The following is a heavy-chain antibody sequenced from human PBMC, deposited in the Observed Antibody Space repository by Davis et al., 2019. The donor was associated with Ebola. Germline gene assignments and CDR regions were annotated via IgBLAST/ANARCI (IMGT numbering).Heavy chain of an antibody. J-gene: IGHJ4*02. V-gene: IGHV4-4*02. Sequence: MPSDTLSLTFAVSGDSISSSKWWSWVRQPPGKGLEWIGEIYHSGSTNYNPSLKSQVTVSVDKSKNQFSLKLNSMTAADTAVYYCVRGPDLAYCSGGSCFLFDYWGQGTLVTVSS. D-gene: IGHD2-15*01. CDR2: IYHSGST. CDR1: GDSISSSKW. CDR3: VRGPDLAYCSGGSCFLFDY.